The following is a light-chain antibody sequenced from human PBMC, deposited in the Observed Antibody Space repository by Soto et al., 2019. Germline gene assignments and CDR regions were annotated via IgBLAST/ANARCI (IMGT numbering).Light chain of an antibody. Sequence: DIQMTQSPSSLSASVGDRVTITCRASQSISSYLNWYQQKPGKAPKLLIYAASSLQSGVPSRFSGSGTGTDFTLTISSLHPEDFATYYCQQSDRTPYTFGQGNKLEIK. CDR2: AAS. CDR3: QQSDRTPYT. CDR1: QSISSY. J-gene: IGKJ2*01. V-gene: IGKV1-39*01.